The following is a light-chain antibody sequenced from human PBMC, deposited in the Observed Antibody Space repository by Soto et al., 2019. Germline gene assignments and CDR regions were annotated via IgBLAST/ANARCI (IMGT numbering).Light chain of an antibody. CDR2: GND. V-gene: IGLV1-44*01. J-gene: IGLJ1*01. CDR3: AAWDESLNGWRI. CDR1: TSNIGSNI. Sequence: QSGLSQPPSASGTPGQRVTISCSGSTSNIGSNIVNWYQQFPGTAPKLLIFGNDQRPSGVPDRFSGSKSGTSASLTISGLQFEDEAFYYCAAWDESLNGWRIFGTGTKLTVL.